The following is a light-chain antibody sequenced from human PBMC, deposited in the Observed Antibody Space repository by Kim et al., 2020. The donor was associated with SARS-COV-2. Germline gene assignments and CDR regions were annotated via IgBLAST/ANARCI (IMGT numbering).Light chain of an antibody. CDR2: QGT. V-gene: IGLV3-1*01. Sequence: SVSPGQTATITCSGDKLGNKYVCWYQQKPGQSPVLVIFQGTKRPSGIPDRFSGSYSRNTATLTISETQAMDEAAYYCQAWDSGSAVFGGGTQLTVL. J-gene: IGLJ2*01. CDR1: KLGNKY. CDR3: QAWDSGSAV.